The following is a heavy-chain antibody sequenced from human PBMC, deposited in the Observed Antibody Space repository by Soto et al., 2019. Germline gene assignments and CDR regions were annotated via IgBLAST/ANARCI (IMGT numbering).Heavy chain of an antibody. CDR2: IIPIFGTA. CDR3: ARDPLKGGWFDP. CDR1: GGTFSSYA. D-gene: IGHD1-26*01. J-gene: IGHJ5*02. V-gene: IGHV1-69*06. Sequence: ASVKVSCKASGGTFSSYAISWVRQAPGQGLEWMGGIIPIFGTANYAQKFQGRVTITADKSTSTAYMELSSLRSEDTAVYYCARDPLKGGWFDPWGQGTRVTVSS.